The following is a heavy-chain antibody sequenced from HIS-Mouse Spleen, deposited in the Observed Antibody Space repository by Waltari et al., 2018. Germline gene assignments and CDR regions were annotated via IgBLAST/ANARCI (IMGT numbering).Heavy chain of an antibody. D-gene: IGHD4-17*01. J-gene: IGHJ3*02. CDR2: ISYDGSNK. V-gene: IGHV3-30*18. CDR1: GFTCSSYG. CDR3: AKGGSTTVTAFDI. Sequence: QVQLVESGGGVVQPGRSLRLSCAASGFTCSSYGVHWVRQAPGKGLEWVAVISYDGSNKYYADSVKGRFTISRDNSKNTLYLQMNSLRAEDTAVYYCAKGGSTTVTAFDIWGQGTMVTVSS.